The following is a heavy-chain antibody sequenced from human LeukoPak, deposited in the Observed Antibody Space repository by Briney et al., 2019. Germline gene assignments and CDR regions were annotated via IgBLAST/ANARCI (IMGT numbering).Heavy chain of an antibody. CDR3: AKGGGVISYYFDY. CDR2: ISGSGGST. J-gene: IGHJ4*02. V-gene: IGHV3-23*01. Sequence: PGGPLRLSCAASGFTFRNYAMSWVRQAPGKGLEWVSLISGSGGSTDYADSVKGRFTISRDTSKNTLYLQVNSLRAEDTAVYYCAKGGGVISYYFDYWGQGTLVTVSS. D-gene: IGHD3-10*01. CDR1: GFTFRNYA.